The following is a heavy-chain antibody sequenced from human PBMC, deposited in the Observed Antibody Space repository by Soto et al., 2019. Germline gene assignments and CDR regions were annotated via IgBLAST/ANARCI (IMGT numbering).Heavy chain of an antibody. CDR3: ARDYTQYCSSTICHSSSHNWFDP. V-gene: IGHV1-3*01. D-gene: IGHD2-2*01. CDR2: INAANGNT. CDR1: GYTFTSYA. J-gene: IGHJ5*02. Sequence: QVQLVQSGAEVKKPGASVKVSCKASGYTFTSYAMHWVRQAPGQRLEWMGWINAANGNTKYSQKFQGRVTITRDTSASTAYMELSSLRSEDTAVYYCARDYTQYCSSTICHSSSHNWFDPWGQGTLVTVSS.